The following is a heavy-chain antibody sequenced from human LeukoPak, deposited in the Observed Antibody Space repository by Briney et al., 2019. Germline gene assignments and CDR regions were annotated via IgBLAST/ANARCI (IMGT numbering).Heavy chain of an antibody. V-gene: IGHV1-69*04. D-gene: IGHD3-10*01. J-gene: IGHJ4*02. CDR2: IIPILGIA. CDR1: GGTFSSYA. CDR3: ARDQSRGVIDY. Sequence: ASVKVSCKASGGTFSSYAISWVRQAPGQGLERMGRIIPILGIANYAQKFQGRVTITADKSTSTAYMELSSLRSEDTAVYYCARDQSRGVIDYWGQGTLVTVSS.